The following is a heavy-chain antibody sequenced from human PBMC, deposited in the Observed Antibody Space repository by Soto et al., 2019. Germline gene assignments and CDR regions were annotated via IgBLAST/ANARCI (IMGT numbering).Heavy chain of an antibody. CDR1: GFTFSSYA. J-gene: IGHJ4*02. D-gene: IGHD5-18*01. CDR2: ISGGGGST. V-gene: IGHV3-23*01. Sequence: GGSLILSCAASGFTFSSYAMSWVRPAPGKGLEWISAISGGGGSTDYVDSVKGRFTISRDISKNTLYLQMNSLRAEDTAVYYCAKLQAYSYGPGAYFDYWGQGTLVTVSS. CDR3: AKLQAYSYGPGAYFDY.